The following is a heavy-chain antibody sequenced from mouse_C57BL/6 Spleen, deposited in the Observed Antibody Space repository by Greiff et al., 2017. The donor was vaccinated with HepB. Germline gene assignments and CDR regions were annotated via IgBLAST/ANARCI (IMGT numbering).Heavy chain of an antibody. V-gene: IGHV1-72*01. CDR3: ATYYGSNLYYFDY. CDR1: GYTFTSYW. CDR2: IDPNSGGT. Sequence: VQLQQPGAELVKPGASVKLSCKASGYTFTSYWMHWVKQRPGRGLEWIGRIDPNSGGTKYNEKFKSKATLTVDKPSSTAYMQLSSLTSEDSAVYYCATYYGSNLYYFDYWGQGTTLTVSS. J-gene: IGHJ2*01. D-gene: IGHD1-1*01.